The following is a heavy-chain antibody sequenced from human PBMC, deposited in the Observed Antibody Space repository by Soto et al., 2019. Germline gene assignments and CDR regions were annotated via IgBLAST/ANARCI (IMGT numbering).Heavy chain of an antibody. V-gene: IGHV3-23*01. CDR3: AKGPTIFGVVISFEYYYGMDV. D-gene: IGHD3-3*01. J-gene: IGHJ6*02. CDR1: RFTFSSSA. Sequence: EVQLLESGGGLVQPGGSLRLSCVASRFTFSSSAMSWVRQAPGKGLEWVSGISGSGGSAYYADSVKGRFTISRDNSKNALYLHMNSLRAEDTAVYYCAKGPTIFGVVISFEYYYGMDVWGQGTTVTVSS. CDR2: ISGSGGSA.